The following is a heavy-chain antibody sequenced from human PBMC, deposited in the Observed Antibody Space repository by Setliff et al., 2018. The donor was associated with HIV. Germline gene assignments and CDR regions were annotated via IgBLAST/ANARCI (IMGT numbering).Heavy chain of an antibody. J-gene: IGHJ4*02. Sequence: SETLSLTCAVYGGSFSGHSWTWIRQSPERGLEWIGEINQGRTTDYNPSLKRRVSISVDTSKNQFSLKLRSVTVADTAVYFCARSRGSRYDTASNRRGYYYDFWSQGTQVTVSS. CDR1: GGSFSGHS. CDR2: INQGRTT. CDR3: ARSRGSRYDTASNRRGYYYDF. D-gene: IGHD3-3*01. V-gene: IGHV4-34*01.